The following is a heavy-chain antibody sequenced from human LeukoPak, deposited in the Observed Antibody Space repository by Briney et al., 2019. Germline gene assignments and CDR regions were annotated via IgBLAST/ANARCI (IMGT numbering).Heavy chain of an antibody. Sequence: SETLSLTCTVSGGSISSSSYYWGWIRQPPGKGLEWIGSIYYSGSTYYNPSLKSRVTISVDTSKNQFSLKLSSVTAADTAVYYCARGWAANRVAGPIRWFDPWGQGTLVTVSS. D-gene: IGHD6-19*01. CDR2: IYYSGST. J-gene: IGHJ5*02. CDR3: ARGWAANRVAGPIRWFDP. CDR1: GGSISSSSYY. V-gene: IGHV4-39*07.